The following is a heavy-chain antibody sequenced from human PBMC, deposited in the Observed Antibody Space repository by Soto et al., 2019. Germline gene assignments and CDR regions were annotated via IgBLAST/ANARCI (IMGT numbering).Heavy chain of an antibody. Sequence: SETLSLTCAVSGGSISSSNWWSWVRQPPGKGLEWIGEIYHSGSTNYNPSLKSRVTISVDKSKNQFSLKLSSVTAADTAVYYCASGTIYHSYGMDVWGPGKMVTVAS. J-gene: IGHJ6*02. CDR3: ASGTIYHSYGMDV. D-gene: IGHD2-2*01. V-gene: IGHV4-4*02. CDR2: IYHSGST. CDR1: GGSISSSNW.